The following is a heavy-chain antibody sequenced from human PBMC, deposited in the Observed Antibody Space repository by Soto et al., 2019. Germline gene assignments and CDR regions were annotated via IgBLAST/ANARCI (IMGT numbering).Heavy chain of an antibody. CDR1: GGSISGDYYH. CDR2: VSHSGSV. V-gene: IGHV4-30-4*08. D-gene: IGHD2-21*02. CDR3: AREDDGGDRDYYGLDV. J-gene: IGHJ6*02. Sequence: PSETLSLTCTVSGGSISGDYYHWTWIRQSPGKGLEWIGYVSHSGSVLYNPSLKSRLNISVDTSKNQFSLRLSSVTAADTAVYFCAREDDGGDRDYYGLDVWGQGTTVTVS.